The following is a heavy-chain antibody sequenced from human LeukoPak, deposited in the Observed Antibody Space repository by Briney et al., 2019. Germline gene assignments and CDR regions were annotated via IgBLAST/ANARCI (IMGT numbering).Heavy chain of an antibody. CDR3: ARDRRGMAAAGNLIDY. Sequence: GGSLRLSCAASGFIFSDYSMNWVSQAPGKGLEWVSSISSSSTSIYYADSMKGRFTISRDNAKSSLYLLMNSLRAEDTAVYYCARDRRGMAAAGNLIDYWGQGTLVTVSS. V-gene: IGHV3-21*01. CDR2: ISSSSTSI. J-gene: IGHJ4*02. D-gene: IGHD6-13*01. CDR1: GFIFSDYS.